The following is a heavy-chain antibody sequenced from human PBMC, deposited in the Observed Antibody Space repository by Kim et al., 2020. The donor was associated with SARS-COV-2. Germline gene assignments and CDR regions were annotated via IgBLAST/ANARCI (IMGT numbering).Heavy chain of an antibody. Sequence: GGSLRLSCAASGFSLSEKYMDWVRQAPGKGLEWVGRTRNRENSYITEYAASVRGRFTILRDDSKNSLFLEMNNLKTDDTAVYYCVPLRGDSSGYYLGTWGRGARVTVSS. V-gene: IGHV3-72*01. J-gene: IGHJ5*02. D-gene: IGHD3-22*01. CDR2: TRNRENSYIT. CDR1: GFSLSEKY. CDR3: VPLRGDSSGYYLGT.